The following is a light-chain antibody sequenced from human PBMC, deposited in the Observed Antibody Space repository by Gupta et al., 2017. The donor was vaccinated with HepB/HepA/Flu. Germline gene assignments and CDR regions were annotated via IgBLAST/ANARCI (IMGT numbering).Light chain of an antibody. J-gene: IGKJ4*01. CDR3: QQYFSSPLT. CDR2: LSS. Sequence: EIVMIQSQDSLAVSLGERATISCKSSQTVFATSNKKNFLAWYQQRPGQPPRLVISLSSTRESVVPDRFSGSGSGTDFTLTISSLQPEDVPVYYCQQYFSSPLTFGGGTKVEIK. CDR1: QTVFATSNKKNF. V-gene: IGKV4-1*01.